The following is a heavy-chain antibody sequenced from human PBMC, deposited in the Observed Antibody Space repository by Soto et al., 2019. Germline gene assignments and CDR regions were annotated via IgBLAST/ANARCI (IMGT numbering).Heavy chain of an antibody. D-gene: IGHD6-25*01. CDR3: ARRKERSGPHYFNY. CDR2: MSPPNGNT. V-gene: IGHV1-8*01. CDR1: GYTFTTYD. Sequence: ASVKVSCKASGYTFTTYDIHWVRQATGQGLEWMGWMSPPNGNTGFAQKFRGRVTIDRNTSISTAYMELSGLGSEDTAVYYCARRKERSGPHYFNYRGQVTRGTVAS. J-gene: IGHJ4*02.